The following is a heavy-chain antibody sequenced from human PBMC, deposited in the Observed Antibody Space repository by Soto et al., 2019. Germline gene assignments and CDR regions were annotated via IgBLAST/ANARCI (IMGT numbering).Heavy chain of an antibody. V-gene: IGHV3-21*01. CDR1: GFSFSRNT. Sequence: GGSLRLSCVTPGFSFSRNTMNWVRQAPGKGLEWVASITSSGSYVYYADSVKGRFSASRDNAKNSLSLQMDSLRPDDTAIYFCVKDEGIEAMDVWGQGTTVTV. CDR3: VKDEGIEAMDV. D-gene: IGHD3-3*02. CDR2: ITSSGSYV. J-gene: IGHJ6*02.